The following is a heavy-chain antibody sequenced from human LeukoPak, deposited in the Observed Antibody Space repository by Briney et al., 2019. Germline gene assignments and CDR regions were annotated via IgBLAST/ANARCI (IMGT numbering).Heavy chain of an antibody. D-gene: IGHD6-19*01. Sequence: SETLSLTCSVSGASITTYCWSWIRQSAGKGLEWIGRIHNSGSPHYNPSLTGRVTMSLDTPKNQFSLKLTSVTAADTAVYYCARDLGNVGWLIDYWGQGTRVTVSS. CDR1: GASITTYC. CDR2: IHNSGSP. CDR3: ARDLGNVGWLIDY. V-gene: IGHV4-4*07. J-gene: IGHJ4*02.